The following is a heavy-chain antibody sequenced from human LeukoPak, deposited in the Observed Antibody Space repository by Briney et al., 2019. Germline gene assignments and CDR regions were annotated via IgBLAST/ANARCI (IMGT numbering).Heavy chain of an antibody. CDR1: GFTSSSYS. Sequence: PGGSLRLSCAASGFTSSSYSMNWVRQAPGKGLEWVSSISSSSSYIYYADSVKGRFTISRDNAKNSLYLQMNSLRAEDTAVYHCARKGVYYYGMDVWGQGTTVTVSS. V-gene: IGHV3-21*01. J-gene: IGHJ6*02. CDR2: ISSSSSYI. CDR3: ARKGVYYYGMDV.